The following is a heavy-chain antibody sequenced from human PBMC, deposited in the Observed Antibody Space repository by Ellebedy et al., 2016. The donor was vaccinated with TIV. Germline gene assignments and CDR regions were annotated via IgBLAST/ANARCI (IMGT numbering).Heavy chain of an antibody. J-gene: IGHJ4*02. CDR1: GYTFTGYR. Sequence: ASVKVSCKASGYTFTGYRMHWVRQAPGEGLEWMGVIDPSGGSTSYAQKFQGRVTMTRDTSTGTVNMELTSLRSEDTAVYYCARDLSFDYWGQGTLVTVSS. D-gene: IGHD2/OR15-2a*01. V-gene: IGHV1-46*01. CDR2: IDPSGGST. CDR3: ARDLSFDY.